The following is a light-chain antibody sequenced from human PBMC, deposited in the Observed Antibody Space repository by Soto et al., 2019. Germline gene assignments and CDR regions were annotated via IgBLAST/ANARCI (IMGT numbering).Light chain of an antibody. CDR2: WAS. CDR3: QQYHSAPQS. CDR1: RSVLYSPNNKNY. V-gene: IGKV4-1*01. Sequence: DIVMTQSPDSLAVSLGERATINCKSSRSVLYSPNNKNYLAWYQQKPGQPPKLLIYWASTRESGVPDRFSGSGSGTDFTLTTSSLQAEDVAFYYCQQYHSAPQSFGQGTKVEIK. J-gene: IGKJ1*01.